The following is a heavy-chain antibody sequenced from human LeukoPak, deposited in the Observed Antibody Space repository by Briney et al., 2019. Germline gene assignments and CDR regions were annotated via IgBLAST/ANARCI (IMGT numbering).Heavy chain of an antibody. Sequence: GGSLRLSCTASGFTFGDYAMSWFRQAPGKGLEWVGFIRSKAYGGTTEYAASVKGRFTISRDDSKSIAYLQMNSLKTEDTAVYYCARANYDSSGYYLDAFDIWGQGTMVTVSS. V-gene: IGHV3-49*03. CDR2: IRSKAYGGTT. CDR3: ARANYDSSGYYLDAFDI. D-gene: IGHD3-22*01. J-gene: IGHJ3*02. CDR1: GFTFGDYA.